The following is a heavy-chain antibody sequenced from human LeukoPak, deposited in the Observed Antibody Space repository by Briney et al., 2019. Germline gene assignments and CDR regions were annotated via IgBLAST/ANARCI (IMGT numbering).Heavy chain of an antibody. CDR2: INHSGST. D-gene: IGHD5-24*01. J-gene: IGHJ4*02. CDR3: AKSDGYGLIDY. Sequence: SETLSHTCAVYGGSFSDHYWSWIRQPPGKGLEWIGEINHSGSTNYNPSLKSRVTISVDTSKNQFSLKLSSVTAADTAVYYCAKSDGYGLIDYWGQGTLVTVSS. V-gene: IGHV4-34*01. CDR1: GGSFSDHY.